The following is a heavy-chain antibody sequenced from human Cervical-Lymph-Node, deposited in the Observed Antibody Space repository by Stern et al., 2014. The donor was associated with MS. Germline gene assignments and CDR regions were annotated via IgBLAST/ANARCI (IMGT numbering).Heavy chain of an antibody. J-gene: IGHJ5*02. CDR3: ASANCSSTSCPNWFDP. CDR1: GGSISSGDYY. Sequence: QVQLQESGPGLVKPSQTLYLTCTVSGGSISSGDYYWSWIRQAPGKGLEWIGYIYYSGSTYYNPSLKIRFTISVDTSKNQFSLKLSSVTAADTAVYYCASANCSSTSCPNWFDPWGQGTLVTVSS. V-gene: IGHV4-30-4*01. CDR2: IYYSGST. D-gene: IGHD2-2*01.